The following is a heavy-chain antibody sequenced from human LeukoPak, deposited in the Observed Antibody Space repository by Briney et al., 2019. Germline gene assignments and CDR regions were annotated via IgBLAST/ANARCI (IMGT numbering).Heavy chain of an antibody. D-gene: IGHD5-18*01. J-gene: IGHJ5*02. CDR3: ARGEYNYGRDWFDP. Sequence: PMASVTVSCKASGYSFTDYYMHWVRQAPGQGLEWMGWINPDSGGTNYAQKFQGRVTMTRDTSISTAYMELSSLRSDDTAVYYCARGEYNYGRDWFDPWGQGTLVTVSS. V-gene: IGHV1-2*02. CDR2: INPDSGGT. CDR1: GYSFTDYY.